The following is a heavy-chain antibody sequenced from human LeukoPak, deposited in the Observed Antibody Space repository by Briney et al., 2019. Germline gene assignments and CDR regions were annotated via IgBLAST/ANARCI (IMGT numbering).Heavy chain of an antibody. Sequence: GGSLRLSCEDSGFTFNSYWMTRVRQAPGKGLEWVANIKQDGSEKYHAASVKGRFTISRDNAKNSLFLQMNSLRAEDTAVYYCVKNWDYWGQGTLVTVSS. CDR2: IKQDGSEK. CDR1: GFTFNSYW. CDR3: VKNWDY. D-gene: IGHD2/OR15-2a*01. J-gene: IGHJ4*02. V-gene: IGHV3-7*01.